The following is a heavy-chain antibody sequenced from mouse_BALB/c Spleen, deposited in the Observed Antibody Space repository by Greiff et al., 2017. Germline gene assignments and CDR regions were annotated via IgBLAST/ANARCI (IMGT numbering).Heavy chain of an antibody. V-gene: IGHV5-9-4*01. CDR3: ARDGGLREYAMDY. Sequence: EVQGVESGGGLVKPGGSLKLSCAASGFSFSSYAMSWVRQSPEKRLEWVAEISSGGSYTYYPDTVTGRFTISRDNAKNTLYLEMSSLRSEDTAMYYCARDGGLREYAMDYWGQGTSVTVSS. J-gene: IGHJ4*01. D-gene: IGHD2-4*01. CDR2: ISSGGSYT. CDR1: GFSFSSYA.